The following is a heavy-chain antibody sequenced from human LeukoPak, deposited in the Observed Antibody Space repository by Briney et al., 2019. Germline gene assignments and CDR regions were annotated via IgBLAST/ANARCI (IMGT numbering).Heavy chain of an antibody. D-gene: IGHD4-23*01. V-gene: IGHV1-69*05. CDR3: ASQPPMVVTPIDWYFDL. CDR1: GGTFSSYA. Sequence: SVKVSCKASGGTFSSYAISWVRQAPGQGLEWMGRIIPIFGTANYAQKFQGRATITTDESTSTAYMELSSLRSEDTAVYYCASQPPMVVTPIDWYFDLWGRGTLVTVSS. J-gene: IGHJ2*01. CDR2: IIPIFGTA.